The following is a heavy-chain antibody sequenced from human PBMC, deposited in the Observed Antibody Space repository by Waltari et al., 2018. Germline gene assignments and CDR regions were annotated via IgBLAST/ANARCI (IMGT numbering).Heavy chain of an antibody. CDR1: GGSVSSGSYY. D-gene: IGHD3-10*01. CDR2: MYYSGTT. J-gene: IGHJ4*02. V-gene: IGHV4-61*01. CDR3: ARGSYYGSGSPDY. Sequence: QVQLEESGPGLVKPSETLSLTCTVSGGSVSSGSYYWSWIRQTPGKGLGWIGYMYYSGTTNYTPSLKDRVSISVDTSKNQFSLKVNYVTAADTAVYYCARGSYYGSGSPDYWGQGTLVTVSS.